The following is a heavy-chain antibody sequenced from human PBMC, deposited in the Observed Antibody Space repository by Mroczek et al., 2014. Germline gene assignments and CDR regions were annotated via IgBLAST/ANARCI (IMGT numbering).Heavy chain of an antibody. V-gene: IGHV4-34*01. Sequence: QVQLQESGAGLLKPSETLSLTCAVYGGSFSGYYWSWIRQPPGKGLEWIGEINHSGSTNYNPSLKSRVTISVDTSKNQCSLKLSSVTAADTAVYYCARGRVLLWFGELLPASRFDYWGQETLVTVSS. CDR1: GGSFSGYY. J-gene: IGHJ4*01. CDR2: INHSGST. D-gene: IGHD3-10*01. CDR3: ARGRVLLWFGELLPASRFDY.